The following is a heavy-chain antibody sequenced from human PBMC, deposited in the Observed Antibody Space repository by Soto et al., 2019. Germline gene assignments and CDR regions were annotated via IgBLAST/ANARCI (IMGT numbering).Heavy chain of an antibody. V-gene: IGHV3-15*07. D-gene: IGHD3-10*01. CDR3: SSAGGTYFSRFDY. Sequence: GVSLRLSCAASGFTFNDAWMNWVRQAPGKGLEWVGRIKSRTDDGTTDYSAPVKGRFAISRDDSKNTLYLQMNSLRTEDTGVYYCSSAGGTYFSRFDYWGLGILVTVSS. J-gene: IGHJ4*02. CDR2: IKSRTDDGTT. CDR1: GFTFNDAW.